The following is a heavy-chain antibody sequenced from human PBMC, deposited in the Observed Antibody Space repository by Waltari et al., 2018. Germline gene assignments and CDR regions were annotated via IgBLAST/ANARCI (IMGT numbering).Heavy chain of an antibody. J-gene: IGHJ4*02. D-gene: IGHD4-17*01. CDR1: GISFSSYS. CDR2: ISVSSRQI. Sequence: EVQLVESGGGLVRPGGSLRLSCAASGISFSSYSMNLVRQAPGKSLEWVSGISVSSRQIDYADSVKGRFTISRDNANKSLYLQMNSLRVEDTAVYYCTAGVTTLWGQGTLVTVSS. CDR3: TAGVTTL. V-gene: IGHV3-21*02.